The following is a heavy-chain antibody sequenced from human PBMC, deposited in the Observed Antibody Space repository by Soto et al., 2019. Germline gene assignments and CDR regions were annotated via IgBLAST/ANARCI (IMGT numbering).Heavy chain of an antibody. D-gene: IGHD6-6*01. CDR2: IYYSGST. CDR3: ARGILREYSSSPLDY. J-gene: IGHJ4*02. V-gene: IGHV4-31*03. Sequence: SETLSLTCTVSGGSISSGGYYWSWIRQHPGKGLEWIGYIYYSGSTYYNPSLKSRVTISVDTSKNQFSLKLSSVTAADTAVYYCARGILREYSSSPLDYWGQGTLVTVSS. CDR1: GGSISSGGYY.